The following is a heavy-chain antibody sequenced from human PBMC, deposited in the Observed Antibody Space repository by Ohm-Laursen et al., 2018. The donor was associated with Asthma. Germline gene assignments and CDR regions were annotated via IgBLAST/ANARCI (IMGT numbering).Heavy chain of an antibody. V-gene: IGHV3-7*01. CDR2: IKQDGSEK. CDR1: GFTFSGDW. J-gene: IGHJ5*02. D-gene: IGHD5-12*01. CDR3: VRWAWMGS. Sequence: SLRLFCSASGFTFSGDWMTWVRQAPGKGLEWVANIKQDGSEKHYLDSVKGRFTISRDNAKSSLYLQMDSLRGDDTAVYYCVRWAWMGSWGQGTLVTVSS.